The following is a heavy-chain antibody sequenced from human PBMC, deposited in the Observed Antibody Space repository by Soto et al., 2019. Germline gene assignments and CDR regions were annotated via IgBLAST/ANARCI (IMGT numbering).Heavy chain of an antibody. J-gene: IGHJ4*02. CDR1: GGSISSSY. CDR3: ATMGTPATGLYYFDN. Sequence: SLTCTVSGGSISSSYWSWIRQPPGKGLEWIGFMSYSGSTSYNASLKSRVTISVDTSKSQFSLNLSFVTAADTAVYYCATMGTPATGLYYFDNWGQGTLVTVSS. V-gene: IGHV4-59*06. CDR2: MSYSGST. D-gene: IGHD1-7*01.